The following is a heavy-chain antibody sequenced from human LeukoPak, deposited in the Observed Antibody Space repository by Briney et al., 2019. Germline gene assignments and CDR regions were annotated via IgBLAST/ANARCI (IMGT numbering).Heavy chain of an antibody. J-gene: IGHJ3*02. CDR2: IKQDGSEK. CDR3: ARVGWIDAFDI. CDR1: GFTFSSYW. V-gene: IGHV3-7*01. Sequence: GGSLRLSCAASGFTFSSYWMSWVRQAPGKGLEWVANIKQDGSEKYYVDSVKGRFTISRDNAKNSLYLQMNSLGAEDTAVYYCARVGWIDAFDIWGQGTMVTVSS. D-gene: IGHD2-2*03.